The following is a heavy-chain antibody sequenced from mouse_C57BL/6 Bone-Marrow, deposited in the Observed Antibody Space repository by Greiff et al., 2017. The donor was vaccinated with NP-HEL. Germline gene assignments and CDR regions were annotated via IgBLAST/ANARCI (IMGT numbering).Heavy chain of an antibody. V-gene: IGHV1-61*01. D-gene: IGHD1-1*01. Sequence: VKLQQPGAELVRPGSSVKLSCKASGYTFTSYWMDWVKQRPGQGLEWIGNIYPSDSETHYNQKFKYKATLTVDKSSSTAYMQLSSLTSEDSAVYYCARRGYGNPDCFDYWGQGTTLTVSS. CDR3: ARRGYGNPDCFDY. J-gene: IGHJ2*01. CDR1: GYTFTSYW. CDR2: IYPSDSET.